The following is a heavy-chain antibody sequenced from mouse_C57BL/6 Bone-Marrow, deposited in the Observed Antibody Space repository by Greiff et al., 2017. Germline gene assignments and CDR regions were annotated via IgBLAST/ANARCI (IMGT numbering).Heavy chain of an antibody. CDR3: ASGFAY. CDR2: IYPRSGNT. CDR1: GYTFTSYG. J-gene: IGHJ3*01. Sequence: VKLMESGAELARPGASVKLSCTASGYTFTSYGISWVKQRTGQGLEWIGEIYPRSGNTYYNEKFKGKATLTAHKSSSTAYVELRSLTSEDSAVYVCASGFAYWGQGTLVTVSA. V-gene: IGHV1-81*01.